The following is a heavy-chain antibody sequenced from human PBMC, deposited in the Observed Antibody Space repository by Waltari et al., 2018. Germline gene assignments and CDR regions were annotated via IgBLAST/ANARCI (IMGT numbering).Heavy chain of an antibody. V-gene: IGHV3-74*01. D-gene: IGHD3-22*01. Sequence: EVQLVESGGGLVQPGGSLRLSCAASGFTFNSYWMHWVRQAPGKGLVWVSRINRDGSETNYADSVRGRFTISRDNAKNTLYLQMNSLSAEDTAVFYCAREGGSGYFRYWGQGTLVTVSS. J-gene: IGHJ4*02. CDR2: INRDGSET. CDR3: AREGGSGYFRY. CDR1: GFTFNSYW.